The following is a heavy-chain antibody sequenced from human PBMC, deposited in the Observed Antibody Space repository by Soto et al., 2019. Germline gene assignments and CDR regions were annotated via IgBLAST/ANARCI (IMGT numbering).Heavy chain of an antibody. J-gene: IGHJ6*04. CDR3: QLGIYYDGGDC. V-gene: IGHV3-23*01. D-gene: IGHD1-1*01. Sequence: EVQLLESGGGLVQPGGSLRLSCADCGFTFSAYAMIWVRQAPGKGLEWVSTMSSRGDSTYYADSVKGRLTISRDNSKNTVYLQINNLGAGYPSIYHGQLGIYYDGGDCWRYGTTVTVSS. CDR2: MSSRGDST. CDR1: GFTFSAYA.